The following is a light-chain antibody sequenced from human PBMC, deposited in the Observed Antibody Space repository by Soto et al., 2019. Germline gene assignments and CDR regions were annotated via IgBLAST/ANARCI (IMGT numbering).Light chain of an antibody. Sequence: QAVVTQPPSVSGAPGQSVTISCTGTSSNIGAGFRVHWYQHLPGTAPKLLIYKNNVRPSGVPDRFSGSKSDTSASLAITGLQAEDEAYYFCQSYDRSPSGSAFGGGTKLTVL. CDR1: SSNIGAGFR. CDR3: QSYDRSPSGSA. V-gene: IGLV1-40*01. CDR2: KNN. J-gene: IGLJ2*01.